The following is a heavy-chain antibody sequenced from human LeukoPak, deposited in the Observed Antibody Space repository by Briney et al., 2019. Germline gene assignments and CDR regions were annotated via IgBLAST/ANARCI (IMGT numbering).Heavy chain of an antibody. CDR3: ARGPQYYDILTDQAQKDAVDYYYYYMDV. V-gene: IGHV1-69*05. CDR2: IIPIFGTA. J-gene: IGHJ6*03. D-gene: IGHD3-9*01. CDR1: GGTFSSYA. Sequence: VASVKVSCKASGGTFSSYAISWVRQAPGQGLEWMGRIIPIFGTANYAQKFQGRVTITTDESTITAYMELSSLRSEDTAVYYCARGPQYYDILTDQAQKDAVDYYYYYMDVWGKGTTVTVSS.